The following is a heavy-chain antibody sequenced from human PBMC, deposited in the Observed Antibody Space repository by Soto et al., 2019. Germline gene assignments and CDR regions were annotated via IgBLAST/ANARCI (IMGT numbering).Heavy chain of an antibody. D-gene: IGHD6-13*01. CDR2: IDTSGDAM. CDR3: ARDPDSSSWYLNWFDP. Sequence: AGGSLRLSCAVSGFTFSNYEWNWVRQAPGKGLEWISYIDTSGDAMFYADSVKGRFAVSRDNTMNSLYLQMNSLRAEDTAVYYCARDPDSSSWYLNWFDPWGQGTLVTVSS. CDR1: GFTFSNYE. J-gene: IGHJ5*02. V-gene: IGHV3-48*03.